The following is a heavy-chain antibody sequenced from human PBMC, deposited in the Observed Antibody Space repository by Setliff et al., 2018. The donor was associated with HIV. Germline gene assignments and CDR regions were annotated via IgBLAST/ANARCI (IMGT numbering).Heavy chain of an antibody. CDR2: IFHAGTV. CDR1: GFSIKNDNW. J-gene: IGHJ4*02. CDR3: AKTNIPMPRSGTRLES. V-gene: IGHV4-4*02. Sequence: SETLSLTCVVSGFSIKNDNWWNWVRQTPWKGLEWIGQIFHAGTVTYKPSLESRVTILMDILKNQISLNVTSVTAADTATYYCAKTNIPMPRSGTRLESWGPGRLVTVSS. D-gene: IGHD2-2*02.